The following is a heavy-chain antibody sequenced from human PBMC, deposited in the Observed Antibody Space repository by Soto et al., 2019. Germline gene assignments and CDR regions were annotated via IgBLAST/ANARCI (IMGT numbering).Heavy chain of an antibody. D-gene: IGHD3-10*01. J-gene: IGHJ4*02. CDR1: GFSVGDAW. CDR3: SREGRFQWFGEFTDY. V-gene: IGHV3-15*01. Sequence: EVQLVESGGGLVKPGGSLRLSCAASGFSVGDAWMSWVRQAPGKGLEWVGRIKSKANGGTTDYPAPVTGRFAVSRDDSKNMLYLQMNSLTTEGTAVYFCSREGRFQWFGEFTDYWGQGTPVTVSS. CDR2: IKSKANGGTT.